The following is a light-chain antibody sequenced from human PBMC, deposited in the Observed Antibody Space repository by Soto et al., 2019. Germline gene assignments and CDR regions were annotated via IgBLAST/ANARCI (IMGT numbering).Light chain of an antibody. CDR1: QSVSSN. CDR3: QHYNDWPLT. V-gene: IGKV3-15*01. J-gene: IGKJ1*01. CDR2: GAS. Sequence: EIVMTQSPATLSVSPGERATLSCRASQSVSSNLAWYQKKPGQAPRLLIYGASTRATGIPARFSGSGSGTEFTLTISSLQSEDFVVYYCQHYNDWPLTFGQGTKVEIK.